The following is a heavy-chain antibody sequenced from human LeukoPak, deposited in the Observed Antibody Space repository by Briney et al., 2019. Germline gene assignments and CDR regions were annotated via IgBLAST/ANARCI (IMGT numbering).Heavy chain of an antibody. Sequence: SETLSLTCTVSGDSICSGDYYWSWLRQPAGKGLAWIGRLSSSGSTNYNPSLKRRVSISVDTSKNQFTLKLSSVTAADTAVYFCARGPYSYDSSGAFDIWGQGTMVTVSS. D-gene: IGHD3-22*01. CDR3: ARGPYSYDSSGAFDI. J-gene: IGHJ3*02. CDR1: GDSICSGDYY. V-gene: IGHV4-61*02. CDR2: LSSSGST.